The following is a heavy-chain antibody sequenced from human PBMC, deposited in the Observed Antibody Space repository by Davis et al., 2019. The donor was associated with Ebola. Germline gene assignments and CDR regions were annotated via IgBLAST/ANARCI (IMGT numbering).Heavy chain of an antibody. CDR3: ARGSPKDYPYYYGMDV. J-gene: IGHJ6*04. D-gene: IGHD4-11*01. CDR2: IIPIFGTA. CDR1: GGTFSSYA. Sequence: SVKVPCKASGGTFSSYAISWVRQAPGQGLEWMGGIIPIFGTANYAQKFQGRVTITADESTSTAYMELSSLRSEDTAVYYCARGSPKDYPYYYGMDVWGKGTTVTVSS. V-gene: IGHV1-69*13.